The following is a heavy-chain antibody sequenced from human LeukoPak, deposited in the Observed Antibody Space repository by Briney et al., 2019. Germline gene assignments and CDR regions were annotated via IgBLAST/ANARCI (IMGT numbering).Heavy chain of an antibody. Sequence: GGSLRLSCAASQFTFSSYGMHWVRQAPGEELEWVAFIRYDGSNEYYADSVKGRFTISRDNYKNTLDLQLNSLLTEDKAVYYCTKEGSGSHRGPYYFDYWGQGTLVTVSS. CDR2: IRYDGSNE. CDR1: QFTFSSYG. V-gene: IGHV3-30*02. J-gene: IGHJ4*02. D-gene: IGHD1-26*01. CDR3: TKEGSGSHRGPYYFDY.